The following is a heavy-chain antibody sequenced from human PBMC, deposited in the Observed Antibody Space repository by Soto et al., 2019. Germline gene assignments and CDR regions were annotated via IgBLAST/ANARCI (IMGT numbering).Heavy chain of an antibody. Sequence: PGESLKISCKGSGYSFTSYWISWVRQMPGKGLEWMGRIDPSDSYTNYSPSFQGHVTISADKSISTAYLQWSSLKASDTAMYYCARPIEYSSSSRGFYGMDVWGQGTTVTVSS. CDR3: ARPIEYSSSSRGFYGMDV. CDR2: IDPSDSYT. J-gene: IGHJ6*02. CDR1: GYSFTSYW. D-gene: IGHD6-6*01. V-gene: IGHV5-10-1*01.